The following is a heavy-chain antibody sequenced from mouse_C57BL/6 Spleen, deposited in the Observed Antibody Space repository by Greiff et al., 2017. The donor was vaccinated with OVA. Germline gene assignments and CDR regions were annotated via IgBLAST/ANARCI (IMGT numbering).Heavy chain of an antibody. CDR1: GYTFTSYW. Sequence: VQLQQPGAELVMPGASVKLSCKASGYTFTSYWMHWVKQRPGQGLEWIGEIDPSDSYTNYNQKFKGKSTLTVDKSSSTAYMQLSSLTSEDSAVYYCARAYYYGSRDYAMDDWGKGTSVTVSS. J-gene: IGHJ4*01. V-gene: IGHV1-69*01. CDR2: IDPSDSYT. D-gene: IGHD1-1*01. CDR3: ARAYYYGSRDYAMDD.